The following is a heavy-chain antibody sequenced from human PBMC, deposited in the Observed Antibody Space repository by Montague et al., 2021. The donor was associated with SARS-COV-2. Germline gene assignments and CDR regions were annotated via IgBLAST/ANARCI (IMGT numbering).Heavy chain of an antibody. CDR1: GGSFSGYY. Sequence: SETLSLTCAVYGGSFSGYYWGWIRQPPGKGLEWIGSIYYSGSTXXXPSXXXRVTISVDTAKNQFSLKLSSVTAADTAVYYCARKASRGTTIFGVVTASYYFDYWGQGTLVTVSS. CDR3: ARKASRGTTIFGVVTASYYFDY. V-gene: IGHV4-39*01. CDR2: IYYSGST. D-gene: IGHD3-3*01. J-gene: IGHJ4*02.